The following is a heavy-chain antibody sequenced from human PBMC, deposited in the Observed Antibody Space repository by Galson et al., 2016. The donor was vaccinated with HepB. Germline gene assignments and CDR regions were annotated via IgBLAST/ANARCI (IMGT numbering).Heavy chain of an antibody. D-gene: IGHD6-13*01. CDR2: FRGRANT. J-gene: IGHJ5*02. Sequence: SLRLSCAASGFTFITSVMSWVRQTPGKGLEWVSSFRGRANTQYADSVRGRFTASREDSKGTLFLQMNSLTADDTAVYYCVKDRPYGTGWYGCSESWGQGTLVIVSS. CDR1: GFTFITSV. V-gene: IGHV3-23*03. CDR3: VKDRPYGTGWYGCSES.